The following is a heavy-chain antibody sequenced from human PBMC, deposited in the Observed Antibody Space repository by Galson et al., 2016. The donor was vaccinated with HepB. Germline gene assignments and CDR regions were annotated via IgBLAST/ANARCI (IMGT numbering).Heavy chain of an antibody. CDR2: IYHSGTT. CDR3: ARVKDFWSGYLGENNY. CDR1: GGSINSDAW. D-gene: IGHD3-3*01. J-gene: IGHJ4*02. V-gene: IGHV4-4*02. Sequence: LSLTCAVSGGSINSDAWWTWVRQPPGKGLEWIGEIYHSGTTKYNPSLKSRVTISIDKSMNYFSLKLSSVTAADTAVYYCARVKDFWSGYLGENNYWGQGILSPSPQ.